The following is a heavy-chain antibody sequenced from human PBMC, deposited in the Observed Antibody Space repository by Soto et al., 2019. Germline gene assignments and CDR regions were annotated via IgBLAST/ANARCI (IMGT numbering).Heavy chain of an antibody. D-gene: IGHD2-2*01. CDR1: GDSFSNYS. CDR2: VYPTGST. CDR3: ATGRSEGGPGAMDS. V-gene: IGHV4-4*07. Sequence: LSLICTVSGDSFSNYSCTCVSTSAVKGLERSGPVYPTGSTSYTPTLKRRLTMSVDTSKNQFSLRLTSMAAADTAVYYCATGRSEGGPGAMDSWGQGTLVTVSS. J-gene: IGHJ4*02.